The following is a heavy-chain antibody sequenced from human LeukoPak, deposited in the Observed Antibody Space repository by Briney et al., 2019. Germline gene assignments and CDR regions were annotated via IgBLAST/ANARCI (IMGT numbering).Heavy chain of an antibody. CDR3: ARDFSGMDV. V-gene: IGHV3-48*03. CDR1: GFTFSSYE. J-gene: IGHJ6*02. Sequence: GGSLRLSCAASGFTFSSYEMNWVRQAPGKGLEWVSYISSSGSTIYYADSLKGRFTISIDNAKNSLYLQMNSLRAEDTAVYYCARDFSGMDVWGQGTTVTVSS. CDR2: ISSSGSTI.